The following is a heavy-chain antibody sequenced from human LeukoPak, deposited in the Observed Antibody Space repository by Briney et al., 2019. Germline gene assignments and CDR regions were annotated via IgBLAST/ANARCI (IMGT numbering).Heavy chain of an antibody. CDR2: ISWDGGST. J-gene: IGHJ4*02. CDR3: AKEGGDYGYYFGY. Sequence: GGSLRLSCAASGFTFDDYTMHWVRQAPGEGLEWVSLISWDGGSTYYADSVKGRFTISRDNSKNSLYLQMNSLRTEDTALYYCAKEGGDYGYYFGYWGQGTLVTVSS. V-gene: IGHV3-43*01. CDR1: GFTFDDYT. D-gene: IGHD4-17*01.